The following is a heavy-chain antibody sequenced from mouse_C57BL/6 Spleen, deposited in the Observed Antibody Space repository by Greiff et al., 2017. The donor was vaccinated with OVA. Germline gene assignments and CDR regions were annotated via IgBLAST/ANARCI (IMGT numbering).Heavy chain of an antibody. CDR3: TRYTTKDAMDY. J-gene: IGHJ4*01. V-gene: IGHV5-9-1*02. CDR2: ISSGGDYI. Sequence: DVKVEESGAGLVKPGGSLKLSCAASGFTFSSYAMSWVRQTPEKRLEWVAYISSGGDYIYYADTVKGRFTISRDNARNTLYLQMSSLKSEDTAMYYCTRYTTKDAMDYWGQGTSVTVSS. D-gene: IGHD2-12*01. CDR1: GFTFSSYA.